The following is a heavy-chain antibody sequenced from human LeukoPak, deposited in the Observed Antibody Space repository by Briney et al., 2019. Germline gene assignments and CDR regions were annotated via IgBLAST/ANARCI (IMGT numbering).Heavy chain of an antibody. D-gene: IGHD2-15*01. J-gene: IGHJ4*02. Sequence: GGSLRLSCEASGFTFSGYAMSWVRQAPGKGLEWVSSISASGGSTYYADSVKGRFTISRDNSKNTLYLQMNSLRAEDTALYYCAKRYCSGGTCYIDYWGQGTLVTVSS. V-gene: IGHV3-23*01. CDR3: AKRYCSGGTCYIDY. CDR2: ISASGGST. CDR1: GFTFSGYA.